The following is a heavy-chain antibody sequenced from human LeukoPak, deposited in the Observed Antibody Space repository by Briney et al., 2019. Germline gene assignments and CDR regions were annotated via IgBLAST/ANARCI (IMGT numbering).Heavy chain of an antibody. CDR1: GFTSNSYG. CDR3: AREAVGDAFDI. D-gene: IGHD6-19*01. V-gene: IGHV3-30*03. Sequence: GGSLRLSCAASGFTSNSYGMHWVRQAPGKGLEWVAAISYDGTNKHYGDSVMGRFTISRDNAKNSLFLQMNSLRAEDTAVYYCAREAVGDAFDIWGQGTMVTVSS. CDR2: ISYDGTNK. J-gene: IGHJ3*02.